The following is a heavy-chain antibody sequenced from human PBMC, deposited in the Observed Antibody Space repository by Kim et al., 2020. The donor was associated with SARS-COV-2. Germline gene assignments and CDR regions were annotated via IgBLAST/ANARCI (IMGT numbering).Heavy chain of an antibody. CDR2: ISGSGGST. D-gene: IGHD3-10*01. V-gene: IGHV3-23*01. CDR3: AKAHPDYYGSGSYRYYGMDV. Sequence: GGSLRLSCAASGFTFSSYAMSWVRQAPGKGLEWVSAISGSGGSTYYADSVKGRFTISRDNSKNTLYLQMNSLRAEDTAVYYCAKAHPDYYGSGSYRYYGMDVWGQGTTVTVSS. J-gene: IGHJ6*02. CDR1: GFTFSSYA.